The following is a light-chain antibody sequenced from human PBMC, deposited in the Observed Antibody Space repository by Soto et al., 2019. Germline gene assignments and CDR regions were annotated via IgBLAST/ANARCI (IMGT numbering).Light chain of an antibody. CDR1: QGISSY. V-gene: IGKV1-9*01. CDR2: AAS. J-gene: IGKJ5*01. CDR3: QQLDSYPIT. Sequence: QLTQSPSSLSASVGDRVTITCRASQGISSYLAWYQQKPGKAPKVLIYAASTLHSGVPSRFSGSGSGTDFTLTISSLRPEDFATYYCQQLDSYPITFGQGTRLEIK.